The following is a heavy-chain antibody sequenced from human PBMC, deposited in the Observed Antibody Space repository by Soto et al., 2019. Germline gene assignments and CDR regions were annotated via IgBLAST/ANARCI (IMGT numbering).Heavy chain of an antibody. J-gene: IGHJ3*02. CDR2: INHSGVT. CDR1: GGTFSNYY. CDR3: ARGPQPYIGSQSPYIVHLDI. V-gene: IGHV4-34*01. D-gene: IGHD5-12*01. Sequence: PSETLSLTCGVSGGTFSNYYWTWIRQPPGKGLEWIGEINHSGVTSYDPSLQSRVTISLDTSNKHVSLRLTSLTAAAAGSYLCARGPQPYIGSQSPYIVHLDIWGQATTVTV.